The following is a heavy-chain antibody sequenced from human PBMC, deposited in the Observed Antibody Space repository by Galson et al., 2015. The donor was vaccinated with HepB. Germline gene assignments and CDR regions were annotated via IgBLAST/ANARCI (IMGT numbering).Heavy chain of an antibody. CDR2: IKTKSDGGTT. V-gene: IGHV3-15*01. Sequence: SLRLSCAASGITFSNAWMNWVRQAPGKGLEWVGRIKTKSDGGTTDHAAPVKGRFTISRDDSKNTVYLQMNSLKTEDTGMYYCTTGIYFPYSSSSYWGQGTLVTVSS. CDR3: TTGIYFPYSSSSY. J-gene: IGHJ4*02. D-gene: IGHD6-6*01. CDR1: GITFSNAW.